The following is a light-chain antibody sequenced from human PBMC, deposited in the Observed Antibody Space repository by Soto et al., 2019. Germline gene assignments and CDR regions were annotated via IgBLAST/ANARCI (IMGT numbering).Light chain of an antibody. J-gene: IGKJ1*01. V-gene: IGKV3-15*01. CDR1: QSINSN. CDR2: GPS. CDR3: QQYNNWWT. Sequence: EIVMTQSPATLSVSPGERATLSCRASQSINSNLAWYQQKPGQTPRLLIYGPSTRATGIPARFSGSGSGTDFTLTISSLQSEDFAVYYCQQYNNWWTFGQGTKVEIK.